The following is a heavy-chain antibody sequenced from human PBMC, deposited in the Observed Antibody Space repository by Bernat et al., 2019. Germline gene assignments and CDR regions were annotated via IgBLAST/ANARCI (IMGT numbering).Heavy chain of an antibody. Sequence: EVRLLESGGGLVQPGGSLRLSCAASGFTFSNAWMSWVRQAPGKGLEWVGRIKSKTDGGTTDYATPVKGRFTISRDDSKNTLYLQMNSLKTEDTAVYYCTKFGLDHWYFDLWGRGTLVTVSS. V-gene: IGHV3-15*01. CDR2: IKSKTDGGTT. CDR3: TKFGLDHWYFDL. J-gene: IGHJ2*01. CDR1: GFTFSNAW. D-gene: IGHD3/OR15-3a*01.